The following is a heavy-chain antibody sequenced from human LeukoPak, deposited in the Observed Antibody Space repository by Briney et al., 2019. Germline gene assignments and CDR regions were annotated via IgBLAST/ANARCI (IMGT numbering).Heavy chain of an antibody. Sequence: GGSLRLSCAASGFIFSSSGMSWVRQAPGKGLEWVSTISDNGGSTYYPDSVKGRFTISRDNSKNTLYLQMNSLRAEDTAVYYCAKGAYYDLWGQGTLVTVSS. CDR1: GFIFSSSG. D-gene: IGHD3-22*01. CDR2: ISDNGGST. CDR3: AKGAYYDL. J-gene: IGHJ4*02. V-gene: IGHV3-23*01.